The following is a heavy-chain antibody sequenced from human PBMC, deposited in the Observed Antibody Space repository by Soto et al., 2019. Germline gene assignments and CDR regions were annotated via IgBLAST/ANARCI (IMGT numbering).Heavy chain of an antibody. CDR2: INHSGST. Sequence: TLSLTCAVYGGSFSGYYWSWIRQPPGKGLEWIGEINHSGSTNYNPSLKSRVTISVDTSKNQFSLKLSSVTAADTAVYYCAGEGYDFWSGYSTRWFDPWGQGTLVTVSS. CDR3: AGEGYDFWSGYSTRWFDP. CDR1: GGSFSGYY. D-gene: IGHD3-3*01. V-gene: IGHV4-34*01. J-gene: IGHJ5*02.